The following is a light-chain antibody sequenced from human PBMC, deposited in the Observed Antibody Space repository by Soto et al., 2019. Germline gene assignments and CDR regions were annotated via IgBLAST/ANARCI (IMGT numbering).Light chain of an antibody. CDR3: QQSYSTPFT. J-gene: IGKJ3*01. Sequence: DIQMTQSPSSLSASVGHRVTITCRASQSISSYLNWYQQKPGKAPKLLIYAASSLQSGVPSRFSGSGSGTDFTLTISSLQPEDFATYYCQQSYSTPFTFGPGTKVDI. V-gene: IGKV1-39*01. CDR2: AAS. CDR1: QSISSY.